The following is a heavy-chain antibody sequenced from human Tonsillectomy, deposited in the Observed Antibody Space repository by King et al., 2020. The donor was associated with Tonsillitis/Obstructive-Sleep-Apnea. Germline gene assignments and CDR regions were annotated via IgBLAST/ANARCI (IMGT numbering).Heavy chain of an antibody. Sequence: VQLVESGAEVKKPGASVQVSCKASGYTFTNYYMHWVRQAPGQGLEWMGIINPSGGSTAYAQKFRGRISMTRDTSTSTIYVELSSLRSEDTAVYYRARELSSQTWFDPWGQGTLVTVSS. J-gene: IGHJ5*02. CDR3: ARELSSQTWFDP. CDR2: INPSGGST. D-gene: IGHD2/OR15-2a*01. CDR1: GYTFTNYY. V-gene: IGHV1-46*01.